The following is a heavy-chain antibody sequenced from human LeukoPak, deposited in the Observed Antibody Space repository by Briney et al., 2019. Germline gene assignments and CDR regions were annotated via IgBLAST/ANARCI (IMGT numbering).Heavy chain of an antibody. Sequence: GESLKISCKGSGYIFTNYWIAWVRQMPGKGLEWMGIIYPGDSDTRYSPSFQGQVTISADKSISTAYLQWSSLKASDSAKYYCARPITYYDSGSYSYYYAMGVWGQGTTVTVSS. CDR2: IYPGDSDT. J-gene: IGHJ6*02. D-gene: IGHD3-10*01. CDR1: GYIFTNYW. V-gene: IGHV5-51*01. CDR3: ARPITYYDSGSYSYYYAMGV.